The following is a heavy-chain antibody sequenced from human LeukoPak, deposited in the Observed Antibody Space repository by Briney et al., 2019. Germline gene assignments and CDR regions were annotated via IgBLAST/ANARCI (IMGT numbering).Heavy chain of an antibody. CDR1: GYTFTSYG. Sequence: ASVKVSCKASGYTFTSYGVSWVRQAPGQGLEWMGWISAYNGNTNYAQKLQGRVTMTTDTSTSTAYMELRSLRSDDTAVYYCARARLGYCSGGSCYALNFDYWGQGTLVTVSS. CDR2: ISAYNGNT. V-gene: IGHV1-18*01. J-gene: IGHJ4*02. D-gene: IGHD2-15*01. CDR3: ARARLGYCSGGSCYALNFDY.